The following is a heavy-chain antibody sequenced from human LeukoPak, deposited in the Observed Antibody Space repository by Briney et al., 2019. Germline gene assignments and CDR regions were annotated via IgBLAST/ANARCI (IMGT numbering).Heavy chain of an antibody. V-gene: IGHV3-21*01. J-gene: IGHJ4*02. CDR3: ARDGGYYYGSGTFVGV. CDR2: ISSSSSYI. D-gene: IGHD3-10*01. CDR1: GFTFSSYA. Sequence: GGSLRLSCAASGFTFSSYAMSWVRQAPGKGLEWVSSISSSSSYIYYADSVKGRFTISRDNAKNSLYLQMNSLRAEDTAVYYCARDGGYYYGSGTFVGVWGQGTLVTVSS.